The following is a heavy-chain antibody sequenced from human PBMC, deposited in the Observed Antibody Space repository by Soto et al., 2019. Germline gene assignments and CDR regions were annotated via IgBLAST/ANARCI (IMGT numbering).Heavy chain of an antibody. CDR1: GFTFSSYA. V-gene: IGHV3-23*01. CDR3: AKGGQSSIAAAGTFGFDY. J-gene: IGHJ4*02. D-gene: IGHD6-13*01. CDR2: ISGSGGST. Sequence: EVQLLESGGGLVQPGGSLRLSCAASGFTFSSYAMSWVRQAPGKGLEWVSAISGSGGSTYYADSVKGRFTISRDNSTTTLYLQMNTLRAEDTAVYYCAKGGQSSIAAAGTFGFDYWGQGTLVTVSS.